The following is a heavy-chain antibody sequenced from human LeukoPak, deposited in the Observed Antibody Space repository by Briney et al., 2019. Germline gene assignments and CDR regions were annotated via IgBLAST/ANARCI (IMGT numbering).Heavy chain of an antibody. D-gene: IGHD3-10*01. V-gene: IGHV3-66*01. CDR3: AIGLYFDS. CDR2: IYGGGDT. Sequence: PGGSLRLSCAASGFTVSSNYMSWVRQAPGKGLEWVSIIYGGGDTYYADSLKGRFTISRDNSKNTLYLQMNSLRAEDTAVYYCAIGLYFDSWGPGTLVTVSS. CDR1: GFTVSSNY. J-gene: IGHJ4*02.